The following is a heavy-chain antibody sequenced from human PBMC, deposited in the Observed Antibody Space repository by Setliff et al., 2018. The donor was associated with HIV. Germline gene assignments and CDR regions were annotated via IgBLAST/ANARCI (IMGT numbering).Heavy chain of an antibody. CDR3: ASRWPAMREFDY. D-gene: IGHD2-2*01. CDR1: GGSISSSSYY. Sequence: PSETLSLTCTVSGGSISSSSYYWGWIRQPPGKGLEWIGSIYYSGSTNYNPSLKSRVTISVDRSKNQFSLKVTSVTAADTAVYYCASRWPAMREFDYWGQGTLVTVSS. V-gene: IGHV4-39*07. CDR2: IYYSGST. J-gene: IGHJ4*02.